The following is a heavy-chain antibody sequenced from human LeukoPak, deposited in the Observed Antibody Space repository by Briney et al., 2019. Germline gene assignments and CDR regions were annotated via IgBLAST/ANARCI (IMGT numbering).Heavy chain of an antibody. Sequence: VASVKVSCTASGYTFTGYYMHWVRQAPGQGLEWMGWINPNSGGTNYAQKFQGRVTMTRDTSISTAYMELGRLRSDDTAVYYCARETVLPAMVSYFDYWGQGTLVTVSS. CDR3: ARETVLPAMVSYFDY. D-gene: IGHD5-18*01. V-gene: IGHV1-2*02. CDR2: INPNSGGT. J-gene: IGHJ4*02. CDR1: GYTFTGYY.